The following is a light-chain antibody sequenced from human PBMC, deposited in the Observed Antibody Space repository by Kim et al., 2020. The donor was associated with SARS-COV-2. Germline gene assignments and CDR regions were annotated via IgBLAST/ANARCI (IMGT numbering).Light chain of an antibody. J-gene: IGKJ5*01. V-gene: IGKV3-11*01. Sequence: SLPPGERATLSCRASQSITSYLAWYQQKPGQPPRLLIYDAYNRATGVPARFSGSGSGTDFTLTISSLEPEDFAVYYCQQRNNWSSFGQGTRLEIK. CDR3: QQRNNWSS. CDR1: QSITSY. CDR2: DAY.